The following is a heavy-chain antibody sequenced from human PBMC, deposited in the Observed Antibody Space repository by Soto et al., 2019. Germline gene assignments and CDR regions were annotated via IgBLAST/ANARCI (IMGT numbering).Heavy chain of an antibody. CDR1: GFTFSSYG. CDR3: ATGGWTYYFDY. J-gene: IGHJ4*02. D-gene: IGHD6-19*01. Sequence: GGSLRLSCAASGFTFSSYGMHWVRQAPGKGLEWVAVISYDGSNKYYAGSVKGRFTISRDNSKNTLYLQMNSLRAEDTAVYYCATGGWTYYFDYWGQGTLVNVSS. V-gene: IGHV3-30*03. CDR2: ISYDGSNK.